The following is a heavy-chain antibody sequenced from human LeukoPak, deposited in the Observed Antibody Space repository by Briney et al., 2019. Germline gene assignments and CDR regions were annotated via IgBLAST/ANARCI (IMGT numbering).Heavy chain of an antibody. D-gene: IGHD3-22*01. V-gene: IGHV4-30-2*01. CDR2: IYHSGST. J-gene: IGHJ4*02. Sequence: SETLSLTCAVSGGSISSGGYSWSWIRQPPGKGLEWIGYIYHSGSTYYNPSLKSRVTISVDTSKNQFSLKLSSVTAADTAVYYCARGRRNYYDSSGTILDYWGQGTLVTVSS. CDR1: GGSISSGGYS. CDR3: ARGRRNYYDSSGTILDY.